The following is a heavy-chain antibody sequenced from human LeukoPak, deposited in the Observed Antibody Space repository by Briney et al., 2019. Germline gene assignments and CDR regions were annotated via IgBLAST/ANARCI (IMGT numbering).Heavy chain of an antibody. CDR3: ARDSGWSHYFDY. CDR1: GFTVSSNY. V-gene: IGHV3-66*01. Sequence: GGSLRLSCAASGFTVSSNYMSWVRQAPGKGLEWVSVIYSGGNIYYADSVKGRFTISRDNSKNTLYLQMNSLRAEDTAVYYCARDSGWSHYFDYWGQGTLVTVSS. J-gene: IGHJ4*02. D-gene: IGHD6-19*01. CDR2: IYSGGNI.